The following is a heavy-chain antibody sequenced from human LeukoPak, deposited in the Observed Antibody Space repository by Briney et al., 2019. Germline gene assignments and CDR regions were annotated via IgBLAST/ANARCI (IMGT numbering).Heavy chain of an antibody. Sequence: GASVKVSCKASGGTFSSYAISWVRQAPGQGLEWMGGIIPIFGTANYAQKFQGRVTITTDESTSTAYMELSSLRSEDTAVYSCASSPRGYSYGTYFDYWGQGILVTVSS. J-gene: IGHJ4*02. CDR2: IIPIFGTA. D-gene: IGHD5-18*01. CDR3: ASSPRGYSYGTYFDY. V-gene: IGHV1-69*05. CDR1: GGTFSSYA.